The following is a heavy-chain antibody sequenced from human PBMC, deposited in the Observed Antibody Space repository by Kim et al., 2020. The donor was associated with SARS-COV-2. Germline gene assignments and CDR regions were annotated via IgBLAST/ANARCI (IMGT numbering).Heavy chain of an antibody. D-gene: IGHD2-2*01. CDR3: ARGGIVVVPAAKTYCGGDCELQFDY. CDR1: GGSISSSNW. CDR2: IYHSGST. V-gene: IGHV4-4*02. J-gene: IGHJ4*02. Sequence: SETLSLTCAVSGGSISSSNWWSWVRQPPGKGLEWIGEIYHSGSTNYNPSLKSRVTISVDKSKNQFSLKLSSVTAADTAVYYCARGGIVVVPAAKTYCGGDCELQFDYWGQGTLITVSS.